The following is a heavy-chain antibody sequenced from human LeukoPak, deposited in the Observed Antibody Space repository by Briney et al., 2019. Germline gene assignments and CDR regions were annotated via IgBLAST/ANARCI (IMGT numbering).Heavy chain of an antibody. Sequence: PSETLSLTCAVSGGSFSIYYWSWIRQPPGMGLEWIGEINHSGSTNYNPPLKSRATISVDTSKNQFSLKLSSVTAADTAVYYCARGPGDFDASDIWGQGTMVTVSS. CDR1: GGSFSIYY. V-gene: IGHV4-34*01. CDR2: INHSGST. D-gene: IGHD1-14*01. J-gene: IGHJ3*02. CDR3: ARGPGDFDASDI.